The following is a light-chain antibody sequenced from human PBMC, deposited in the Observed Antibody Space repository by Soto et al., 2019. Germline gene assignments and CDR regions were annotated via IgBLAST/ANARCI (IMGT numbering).Light chain of an antibody. CDR1: QGINRF. CDR3: QQYYSYPRT. V-gene: IGKV1-8*01. Sequence: AIRMTQSPSSLSASTGDRVTITCRARQGINRFLAWYQQKPGKAPKLLIYAASTLQSGVPSRFSGSGSGTDFTLTISCLQSEDFATYYCQQYYSYPRTFGQGTKLEIK. J-gene: IGKJ2*01. CDR2: AAS.